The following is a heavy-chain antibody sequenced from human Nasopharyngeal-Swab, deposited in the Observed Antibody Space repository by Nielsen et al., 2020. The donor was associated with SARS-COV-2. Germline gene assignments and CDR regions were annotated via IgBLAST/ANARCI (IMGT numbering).Heavy chain of an antibody. J-gene: IGHJ4*02. D-gene: IGHD3-10*01. CDR2: IYYSGST. V-gene: IGHV4-59*01. CDR1: GGSISSYY. Sequence: SETLSLTCTVSGGSISSYYWSWIRQPPGKELEWIGYIYYSGSTNYNPSLKSRVTISVDTSKNQFSLKLSSVTAADTAVYYCARGGAYYYGSGTFDYWGQGTLVTVSS. CDR3: ARGGAYYYGSGTFDY.